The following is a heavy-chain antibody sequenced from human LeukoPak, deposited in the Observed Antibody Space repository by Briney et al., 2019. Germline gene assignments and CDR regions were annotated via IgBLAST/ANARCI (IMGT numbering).Heavy chain of an antibody. CDR2: IYISGST. CDR3: ARGIAVAGTIWFDP. CDR1: GGSISSYY. V-gene: IGHV4-4*07. Sequence: SETLSLTCTVSGGSISSYYWSWIRQPAGKGLEWIGRIYISGSTNYNPSLKSRPTISLDASKHQFSLTLNSVTAADTAVYYCARGIAVAGTIWFDPWGQGTLVTVSS. D-gene: IGHD6-19*01. J-gene: IGHJ5*02.